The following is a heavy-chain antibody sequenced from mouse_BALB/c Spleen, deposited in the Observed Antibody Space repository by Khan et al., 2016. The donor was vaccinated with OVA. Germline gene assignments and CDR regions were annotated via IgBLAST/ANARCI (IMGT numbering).Heavy chain of an antibody. CDR1: GYTFTNYG. Sequence: QIQLVQSGPELKKPGETVKISCKASGYTFTNYGMNWVKQAPGKGLKWMGWINTYTGEPTYADDFKGRFVFSLETSASTAYLQISNLTNEDSTTYFCARISSYWYSNVWGAGTTVTVSS. D-gene: IGHD6-2*01. J-gene: IGHJ1*01. V-gene: IGHV9-1*02. CDR2: INTYTGEP. CDR3: ARISSYWYSNV.